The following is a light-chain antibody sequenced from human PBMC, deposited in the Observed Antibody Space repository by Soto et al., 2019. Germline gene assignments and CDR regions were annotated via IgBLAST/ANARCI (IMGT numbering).Light chain of an antibody. CDR1: SSDIGRYNY. V-gene: IGLV2-14*01. CDR3: SSYTGGSTLYV. CDR2: EVT. J-gene: IGLJ1*01. Sequence: QSALTQPASVSWSPGQSITISCTGTSSDIGRYNYVSWYQQHPGKAPKVIISEVTNRPSGVSDRFSGSKSGNTASLTISGLQAEDEADYSCSSYTGGSTLYVFGTGTKVTVL.